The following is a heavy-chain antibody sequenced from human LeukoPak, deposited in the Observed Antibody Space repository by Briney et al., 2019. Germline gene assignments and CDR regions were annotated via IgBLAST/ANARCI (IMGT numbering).Heavy chain of an antibody. Sequence: PSETLSLTCVVSGGSLSTHHWSWIRQSPGRGLEWIGYISDSGSTNYNPSLKSRVTISVDTSKNQFSLMLSSVTAADTAVYYCARGYDSSAYYPFNYWGQGTLITVSS. CDR2: ISDSGST. V-gene: IGHV4-59*11. D-gene: IGHD3-22*01. CDR3: ARGYDSSAYYPFNY. J-gene: IGHJ4*02. CDR1: GGSLSTHH.